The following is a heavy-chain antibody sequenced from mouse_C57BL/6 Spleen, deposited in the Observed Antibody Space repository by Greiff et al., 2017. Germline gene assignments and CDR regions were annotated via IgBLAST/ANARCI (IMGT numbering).Heavy chain of an antibody. CDR3: ARGGLVAY. CDR2: IDPSDSYT. J-gene: IGHJ3*01. Sequence: VQLQQPGAELVMPGASVKLSCKASGYTFTSYWMHWVKQRPGQGLEWIGEIDPSDSYTNYNQKFKGKSTLTVDKSSSTAYMQLSGLTSEDSAVYYCARGGLVAYWGQGTLVTVSA. CDR1: GYTFTSYW. V-gene: IGHV1-69*01.